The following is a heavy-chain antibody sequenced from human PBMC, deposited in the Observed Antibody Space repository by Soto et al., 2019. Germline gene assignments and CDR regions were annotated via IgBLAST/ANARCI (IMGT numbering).Heavy chain of an antibody. J-gene: IGHJ6*02. Sequence: EVQLVETGGGLIQPGGSLRLSCAASGFTVSSNYMSWVRQAPGKGLEWVSVIYSGGSTYYADSVKGRFTISTDNSKNTLYRQMNSLRAEDTAVYYCARDRGVSPPNYYYYGMDVWGQVTTVTVSS. D-gene: IGHD3-10*01. CDR1: GFTVSSNY. V-gene: IGHV3-53*02. CDR3: ARDRGVSPPNYYYYGMDV. CDR2: IYSGGST.